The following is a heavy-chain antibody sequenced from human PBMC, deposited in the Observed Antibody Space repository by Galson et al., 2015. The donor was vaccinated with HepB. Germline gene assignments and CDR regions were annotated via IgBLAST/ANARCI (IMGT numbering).Heavy chain of an antibody. D-gene: IGHD3-10*01. CDR3: ARDSELWFGHYYYGMDV. CDR1: GFTFSSYA. Sequence: SLRLSCAASGFTFSSYAMHWVRQAPGKGLEWVAVISYDGSNKYYADSVKGRFTISRDNSKNTLYLQMNSLRAEDTAVYYCARDSELWFGHYYYGMDVWGQGTTVTVSS. V-gene: IGHV3-30-3*01. CDR2: ISYDGSNK. J-gene: IGHJ6*02.